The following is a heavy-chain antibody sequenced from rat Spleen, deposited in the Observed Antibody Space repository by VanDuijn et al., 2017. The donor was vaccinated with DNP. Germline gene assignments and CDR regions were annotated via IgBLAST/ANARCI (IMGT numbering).Heavy chain of an antibody. CDR2: IWSDGST. J-gene: IGHJ3*01. CDR3: TSIRN. Sequence: QVQLKESGPGLVQPSQTLSLTCTVSGFSLTSNSVSWVRQPPGKGLEWMGTIWSDGSTDCNSALKSRLDISRDTSKIQVFLKMNRLQNEDTDIYFCTSIRNWGQGTLVTVSS. D-gene: IGHD1-10*01. CDR1: GFSLTSNS. V-gene: IGHV2-1*01.